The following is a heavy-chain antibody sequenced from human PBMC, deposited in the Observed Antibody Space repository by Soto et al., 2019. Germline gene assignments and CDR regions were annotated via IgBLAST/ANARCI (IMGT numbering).Heavy chain of an antibody. CDR1: GFTFHTYG. J-gene: IGHJ6*02. CDR3: ARVDCTGGNCRPYFYYGMDV. Sequence: VQLVESGGGVVQPGRSLRLSCAASGFTFHTYGMNWVRQAPGKGPEWVSVIWYDGSIKYYADSVKGRFTVSRDNSKNTMYLQMNSLRVEDTSVYYCARVDCTGGNCRPYFYYGMDVWGPGTTVTVSS. CDR2: IWYDGSIK. D-gene: IGHD2-8*02. V-gene: IGHV3-33*01.